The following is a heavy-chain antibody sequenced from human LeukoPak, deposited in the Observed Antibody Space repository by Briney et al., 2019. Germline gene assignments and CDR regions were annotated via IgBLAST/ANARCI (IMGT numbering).Heavy chain of an antibody. Sequence: GRSLRLSCAASGFMFSTHGMYWVRQAPGKGLEWVAVIWYDGSNKYYVDSVKGRFTISRDNSKNMLYLQMNSLRAEDTAVYYCVRGVGVSRFDYLDPWGQGTLVIVSS. CDR2: IWYDGSNK. CDR1: GFMFSTHG. CDR3: VRGVGVSRFDYLDP. J-gene: IGHJ5*02. V-gene: IGHV3-33*01. D-gene: IGHD4-11*01.